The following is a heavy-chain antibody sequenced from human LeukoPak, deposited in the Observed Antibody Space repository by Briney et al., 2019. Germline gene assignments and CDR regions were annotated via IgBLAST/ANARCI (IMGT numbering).Heavy chain of an antibody. CDR2: IYTSGST. V-gene: IGHV4-4*07. CDR3: ARDVVAAAGTWDY. Sequence: SETLSLTCTVSGDSISSFYWTWIRQPAGKGLEWIGRIYTSGSTNYNPSLKSRVTMSVDTFKNQFSLKLSSVTAADTAVYYCARDVVAAAGTWDYWGQGTLVTVSS. CDR1: GDSISSFY. J-gene: IGHJ4*02. D-gene: IGHD6-13*01.